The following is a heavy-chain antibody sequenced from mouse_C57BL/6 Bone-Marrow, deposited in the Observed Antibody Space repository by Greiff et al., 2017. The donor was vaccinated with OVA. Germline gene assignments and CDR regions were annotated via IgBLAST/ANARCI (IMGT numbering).Heavy chain of an antibody. CDR2: IWSGGST. D-gene: IGHD1-1*01. Sequence: VQVVESGPGLVQPSQCLSITCTVSGFSLTSYGVHWVRQSPGKGLEWLGVIWSGGSTDYNAAFISRLSISKDNSKSQVFFKMNSLQADDTAIYYCARNSPYYYGREYYFDYWGQGTTLTVSS. J-gene: IGHJ2*01. CDR3: ARNSPYYYGREYYFDY. V-gene: IGHV2-2*01. CDR1: GFSLTSYG.